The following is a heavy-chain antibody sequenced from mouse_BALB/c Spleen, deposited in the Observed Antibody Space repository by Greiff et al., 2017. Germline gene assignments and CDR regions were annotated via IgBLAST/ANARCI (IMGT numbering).Heavy chain of an antibody. J-gene: IGHJ4*01. D-gene: IGHD1-1*01. CDR1: GFSLTSYG. Sequence: VQLQQSGPGLVAHSQSLSITCTVSGFSLTSYGVHWVRQPPGKGLEWLGVIWAGGSTNYNSALMSRLSISKDNSKSQVFLKMNSLQTDDTAMYYCAREGTTVVATPHYYAMDYWGQGTSVTVSS. CDR3: AREGTTVVATPHYYAMDY. V-gene: IGHV2-9*02. CDR2: IWAGGST.